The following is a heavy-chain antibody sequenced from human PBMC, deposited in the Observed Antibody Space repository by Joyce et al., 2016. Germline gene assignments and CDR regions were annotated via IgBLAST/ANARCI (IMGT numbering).Heavy chain of an antibody. CDR1: GFTFSGHS. Sequence: QVKLVESGGGVVQPGRSLRLSCAASGFTFSGHSMHWVRQAPGKVLDWVAIISYDGKNTYYGDSMKGRFTISRDNSKNTVYLQVDSLRTEDTAVYYCARDGPKTTWDPGHYFDFWGQGTLVTVSS. CDR3: ARDGPKTTWDPGHYFDF. D-gene: IGHD1-14*01. J-gene: IGHJ4*02. CDR2: ISYDGKNT. V-gene: IGHV3-30*04.